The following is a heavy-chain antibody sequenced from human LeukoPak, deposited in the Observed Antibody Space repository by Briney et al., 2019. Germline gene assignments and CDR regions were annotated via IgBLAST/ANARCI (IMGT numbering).Heavy chain of an antibody. D-gene: IGHD5-12*01. V-gene: IGHV3-7*01. Sequence: GGSLRLSCAASGFSFRDFWMTWVRQAPGKGLEWVANINQGGSVKYYVDSVKGRFTISRDDAKGSLYVQMNSLRDEDTAVYYCARFGYSGWNLEYWGQGTLVTVSS. CDR1: GFSFRDFW. J-gene: IGHJ4*02. CDR2: INQGGSVK. CDR3: ARFGYSGWNLEY.